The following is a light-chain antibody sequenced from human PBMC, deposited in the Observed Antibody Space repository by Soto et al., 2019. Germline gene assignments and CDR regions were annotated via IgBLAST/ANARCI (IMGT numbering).Light chain of an antibody. V-gene: IGLV1-47*01. CDR3: GTWDSSLSAGGVV. CDR1: SSNIGTNY. J-gene: IGLJ2*01. CDR2: RND. Sequence: QSVLTQPPSASATPGQRVTISCSGSSSNIGTNYVYWYQHLPGTAPKLLIYRNDQRPSGVPDRFSGSMSGTAASLAIGGLRSEDEADYYCGTWDSSLSAGGVVFGGGTKLTVL.